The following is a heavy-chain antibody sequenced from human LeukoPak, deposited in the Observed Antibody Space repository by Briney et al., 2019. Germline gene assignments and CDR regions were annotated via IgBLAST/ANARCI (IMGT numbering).Heavy chain of an antibody. CDR3: ARLARFGTSGAAAPGVYYFDY. CDR2: IIYSGST. V-gene: IGHV4-59*08. CDR1: GASISSYY. D-gene: IGHD6-13*01. J-gene: IGHJ4*02. Sequence: PSETLSLTCTVSGASISSYYWSWIRHPPEKGLKCIGYIIYSGSTNYNPSLKSRVTISVNTSRNQFSLKLGSVTAADTAVYYGARLARFGTSGAAAPGVYYFDYWGRGTLVTVSS.